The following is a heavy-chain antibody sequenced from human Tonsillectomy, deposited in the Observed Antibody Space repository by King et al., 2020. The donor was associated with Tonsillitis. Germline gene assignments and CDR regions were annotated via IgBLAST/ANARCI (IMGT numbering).Heavy chain of an antibody. V-gene: IGHV3-21*01. CDR2: ISTSSGYI. Sequence: QLVQSGGGLVKPGGSLRLSCAASGFTFSSYSMNWVRQAPGKGLEWVSSISTSSGYIYYADSVKGRFTISRDNAKNSLYLQMNSLRAEDSAVYYCASDRVSGAAPDTLHNNYFYYAMDVWGQGTTVTVSS. J-gene: IGHJ6*02. CDR1: GFTFSSYS. CDR3: ASDRVSGAAPDTLHNNYFYYAMDV. D-gene: IGHD6-13*01.